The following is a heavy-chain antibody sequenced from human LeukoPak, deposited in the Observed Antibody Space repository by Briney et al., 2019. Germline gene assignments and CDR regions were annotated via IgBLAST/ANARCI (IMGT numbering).Heavy chain of an antibody. V-gene: IGHV3-23*01. J-gene: IGHJ5*01. Sequence: PGGSLRLSCAASGFTFSNYGMTWVRQAPGKGLDWVSGISDSGGSTYNADSVKGRFTISRDNSKNTLYLQMNSLRAEDTAVYYCAKDPSYYGSGNYLYTDSWGQGILVTVSS. D-gene: IGHD3-10*01. CDR2: ISDSGGST. CDR3: AKDPSYYGSGNYLYTDS. CDR1: GFTFSNYG.